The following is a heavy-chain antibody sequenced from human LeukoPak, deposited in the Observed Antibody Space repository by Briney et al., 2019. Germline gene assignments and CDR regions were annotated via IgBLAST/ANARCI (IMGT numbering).Heavy chain of an antibody. J-gene: IGHJ4*02. CDR2: ISYDGSNK. D-gene: IGHD2-2*01. CDR1: GFTFSSYG. CDR3: AKVVQYQLLFSIGDY. V-gene: IGHV3-30*18. Sequence: GRSLRLSCAASGFTFSSYGMHWVRQAPGKGLEWVAVISYDGSNKYYADSVKGRFTISRDNSKNTLYLQMNSLRAEDAAVYYCAKVVQYQLLFSIGDYWGQGTLVTVSS.